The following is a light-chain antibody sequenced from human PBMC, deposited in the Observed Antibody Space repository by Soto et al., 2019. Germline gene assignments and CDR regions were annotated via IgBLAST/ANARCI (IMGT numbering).Light chain of an antibody. CDR3: QQYTSYPYT. CDR2: DAS. Sequence: DIQMIQSPSSLSASIGDRVTITCQASHDIDNFLNWYQQKPGKAPKLLIYDASSLETGVSTRFSGSGSGTEFTVTISSLQPDDFASYYCQQYTSYPYTFGQGTKLMI. V-gene: IGKV1-33*01. CDR1: HDIDNF. J-gene: IGKJ2*01.